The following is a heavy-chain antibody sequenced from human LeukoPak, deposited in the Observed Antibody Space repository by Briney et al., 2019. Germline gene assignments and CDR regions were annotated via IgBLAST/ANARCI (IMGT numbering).Heavy chain of an antibody. CDR3: ARGLAYYDFWSGNYYYYYMDV. J-gene: IGHJ6*03. Sequence: SETLSLTCTVSGGSISSSSYYWGWVRQPPGKGLEWIVSISYSGSTYYNPSLKSRVTISVDTSKNQFSLKLSSVTAADTAVYYCARGLAYYDFWSGNYYYYYMDVWGKGTTVTVSS. V-gene: IGHV4-39*01. CDR1: GGSISSSSYY. D-gene: IGHD3-3*01. CDR2: ISYSGST.